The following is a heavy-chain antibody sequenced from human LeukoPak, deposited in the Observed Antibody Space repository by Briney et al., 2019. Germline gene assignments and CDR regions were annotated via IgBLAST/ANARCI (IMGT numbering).Heavy chain of an antibody. J-gene: IGHJ4*02. CDR1: GFRSSSYS. CDR3: ARGGMVVVSEFDY. Sequence: GGSLRLSCAASGFRSSSYSMNWVRQAPGKGLEWVSSISRSSEYTYQADSVKGRFTISRDDARNSLYLQMNSLRAEDTAVYYCARGGMVVVSEFDYWGQGTLVTVSS. V-gene: IGHV3-21*01. CDR2: ISRSSEYT. D-gene: IGHD3-22*01.